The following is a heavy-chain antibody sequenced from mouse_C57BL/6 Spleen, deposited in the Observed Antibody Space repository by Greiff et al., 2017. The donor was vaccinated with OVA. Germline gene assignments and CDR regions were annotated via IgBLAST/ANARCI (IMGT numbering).Heavy chain of an antibody. CDR2: INPNNGGT. CDR1: GYTFTDYY. D-gene: IGHD2-4*01. Sequence: VQLQQSGPELVKPGASVKISCKASGYTFTDYYMNWVKQSHGKSLEWIGDINPNNGGTSYNQKFKGKATLTVDKSSSTAYMELRSLTSEDSAVYYCVRDYDEGYYAMDYWGQGTSVTVSS. J-gene: IGHJ4*01. V-gene: IGHV1-26*01. CDR3: VRDYDEGYYAMDY.